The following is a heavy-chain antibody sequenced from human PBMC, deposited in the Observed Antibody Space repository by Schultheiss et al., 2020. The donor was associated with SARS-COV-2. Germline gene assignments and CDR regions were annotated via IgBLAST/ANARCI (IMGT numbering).Heavy chain of an antibody. CDR2: ISWNSGSI. V-gene: IGHV3-9*01. J-gene: IGHJ4*02. CDR1: GFTFDDYA. Sequence: GGSLRLSCAASGFTFDDYAMHWVRQAPGKGLEWVSGISWNSGSIGYADSVKGRFTISRDNAKNSLYLQMNSLRAEDTALYYCARDDELSWSFFDYWGQGTLVTVSS. D-gene: IGHD1-26*01. CDR3: ARDDELSWSFFDY.